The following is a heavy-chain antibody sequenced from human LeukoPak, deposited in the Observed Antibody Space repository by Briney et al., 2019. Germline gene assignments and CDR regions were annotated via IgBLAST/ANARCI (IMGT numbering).Heavy chain of an antibody. J-gene: IGHJ4*02. Sequence: SETLSLTCTVSGGSISSSSYYWGWIRQPPGKGLEWIGSIYYSGSTYYNPSLKSRVTISVDTSKNQFSLKLSSVTAADTAVYYCARGGGASITIFGVVTRRPNYFDYWGQGTLVTVSS. CDR2: IYYSGST. D-gene: IGHD3-3*01. V-gene: IGHV4-39*01. CDR1: GGSISSSSYY. CDR3: ARGGGASITIFGVVTRRPNYFDY.